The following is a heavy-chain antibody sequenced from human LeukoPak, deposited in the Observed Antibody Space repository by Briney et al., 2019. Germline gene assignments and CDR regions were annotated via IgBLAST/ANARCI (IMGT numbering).Heavy chain of an antibody. V-gene: IGHV4-34*01. J-gene: IGHJ4*02. CDR1: GGSFSGYY. D-gene: IGHD3-10*01. Sequence: PSETLSLTCAVYGGSFSGYYWSWIRQPPGKGLEWIGEINHSGSTNYNPSLKSRVTISVDTSKNQFSLKLSSVTAADTAVYYCARGRYDPLWFGECNWGQGTLVTVSS. CDR2: INHSGST. CDR3: ARGRYDPLWFGECN.